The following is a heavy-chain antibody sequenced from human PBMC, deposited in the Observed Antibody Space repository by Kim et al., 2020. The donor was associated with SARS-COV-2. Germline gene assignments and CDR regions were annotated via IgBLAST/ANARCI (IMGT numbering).Heavy chain of an antibody. V-gene: IGHV3-23*01. J-gene: IGHJ4*02. Sequence: LSLTCAASGFTFSSYAMSWVRQAPGKGLEWVSAISGGGGSTYYADSVKGRFTISRDNSKNTLYLRINSLRAEDTAVYYCAKDLSTSEFDYWGQGTLVTVSS. CDR3: AKDLSTSEFDY. CDR2: ISGGGGST. CDR1: GFTFSSYA. D-gene: IGHD2-2*01.